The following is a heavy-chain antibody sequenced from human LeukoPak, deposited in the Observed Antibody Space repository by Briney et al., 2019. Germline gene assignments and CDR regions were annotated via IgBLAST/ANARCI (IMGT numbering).Heavy chain of an antibody. D-gene: IGHD4-17*01. CDR1: GYTFTIYY. J-gene: IGHJ4*02. V-gene: IGHV1-46*01. CDR3: ARFDYGDYAGGFDY. CDR2: INPSGGST. Sequence: ASVKVSCKASGYTFTIYYMHWVRQAPGQGLEWMGIINPSGGSTSYAQKFQGRVTTTRDTSTSTVYMEPSSLRSEDTAVYYCARFDYGDYAGGFDYWGQGTLVTVSS.